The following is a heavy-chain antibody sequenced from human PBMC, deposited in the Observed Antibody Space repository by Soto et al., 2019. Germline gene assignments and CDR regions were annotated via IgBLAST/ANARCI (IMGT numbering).Heavy chain of an antibody. V-gene: IGHV3-30-3*01. CDR3: ARVKTDYSNPRGPFFFYGMDV. Sequence: QVQLVESGGGVVHPERSLRLSCSASEFTFSSYAMHWVRQAPGKGLEWVAGISYDGGHKFYGDSVRGRFTISRYSSKTKVFLKMNSLRTEDTAAYYCARVKTDYSNPRGPFFFYGMDVWGQGTTVTVSS. D-gene: IGHD4-4*01. CDR1: EFTFSSYA. J-gene: IGHJ6*02. CDR2: ISYDGGHK.